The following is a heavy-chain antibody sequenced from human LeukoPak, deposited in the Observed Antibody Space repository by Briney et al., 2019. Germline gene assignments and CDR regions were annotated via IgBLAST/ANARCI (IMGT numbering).Heavy chain of an antibody. CDR3: ARLQSSSWPLGLYGAVAGFDY. CDR1: GGSISSSSYY. V-gene: IGHV4-39*01. D-gene: IGHD6-13*01. Sequence: PSETLSLTCTVSGGSISSSSYYWGWIRQPPGKGLEWIGSIYYSGSTYYNPSLKSRVTISVDTSKNQFSLKLSSVTAADTAVYYCARLQSSSWPLGLYGAVAGFDYWGQGTLVTVSS. CDR2: IYYSGST. J-gene: IGHJ4*02.